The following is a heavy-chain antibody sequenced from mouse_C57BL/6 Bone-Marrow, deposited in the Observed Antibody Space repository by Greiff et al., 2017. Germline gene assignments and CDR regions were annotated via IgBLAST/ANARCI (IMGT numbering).Heavy chain of an antibody. V-gene: IGHV1-69*01. D-gene: IGHD1-1*01. CDR3: ATEFYYYGSSYWYFDV. CDR2: IDPSDSYT. Sequence: QVQLQQPGAELVMPGASVKLSCKASGYTFTSYWMHWVKQRPGKGLEWIGEIDPSDSYTNYNQKFKGKSTLTVDKSSSTAYLQLSSLTSEDSAVYYCATEFYYYGSSYWYFDVWGTGTTVTVSS. J-gene: IGHJ1*03. CDR1: GYTFTSYW.